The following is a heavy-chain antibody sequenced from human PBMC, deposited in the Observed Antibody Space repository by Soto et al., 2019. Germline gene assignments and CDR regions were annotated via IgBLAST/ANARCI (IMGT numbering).Heavy chain of an antibody. J-gene: IGHJ6*02. Sequence: CGSLRLSWVASGITFGSRAMSWVRQAPGEGPEWVSTITDSGGDAKYADSVRGPFAICRDNSKNTLYLQITSLRAEDSRIYCNARGPKDSSPGGRFLDFWG. CDR1: GITFGSRA. V-gene: IGHV3-23*01. CDR3: ARGPKDSSPGGRFLDF. CDR2: ITDSGGDA. D-gene: IGHD3-3*01.